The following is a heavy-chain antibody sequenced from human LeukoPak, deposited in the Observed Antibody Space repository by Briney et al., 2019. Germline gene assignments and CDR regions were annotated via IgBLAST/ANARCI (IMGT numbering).Heavy chain of an antibody. Sequence: GASVKVSCKASGYTFTGYYMHWVRQAPGQGLEWMGRINPNSGGTNYAQKFQGRVTMTRDTSINTAYMELSRLRSDDTAVYYCARAVTWEDYYYYGMDVWGQGTTVTVSS. CDR1: GYTFTGYY. V-gene: IGHV1-2*06. CDR3: ARAVTWEDYYYYGMDV. D-gene: IGHD7-27*01. J-gene: IGHJ6*02. CDR2: INPNSGGT.